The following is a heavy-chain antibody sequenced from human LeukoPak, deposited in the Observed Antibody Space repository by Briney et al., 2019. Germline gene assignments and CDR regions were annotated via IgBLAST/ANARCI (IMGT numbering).Heavy chain of an antibody. CDR3: ARVYCRSTSCYKMSYDFDY. V-gene: IGHV1-2*02. J-gene: IGHJ4*02. CDR1: GYTFTGYY. Sequence: ASVKVSCKASGYTFTGYYMHWVRQAPGQGLEWMGWINPNSGGTNYAQKFQGRVTMTRDTSISTAYMELSRLRSDDTAVYYCARVYCRSTSCYKMSYDFDYWGQGTLVTVST. CDR2: INPNSGGT. D-gene: IGHD2-2*02.